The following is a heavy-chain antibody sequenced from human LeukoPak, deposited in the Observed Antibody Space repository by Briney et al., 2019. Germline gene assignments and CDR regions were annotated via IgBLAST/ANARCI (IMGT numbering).Heavy chain of an antibody. D-gene: IGHD3-10*01. CDR2: SSSIGGRT. CDR1: GFTFSSHG. CDR3: AKDLEYGSGTPIGY. V-gene: IGHV3-23*01. J-gene: IGHJ4*02. Sequence: GGTLRLSCAASGFTFSSHGMNWVRQAPGKGLEWVSGSSSIGGRTYYADSVKGRFTVTRDNSRNTLYLQMNSLRAEDTGVYYCAKDLEYGSGTPIGYWGQGTLVTVSS.